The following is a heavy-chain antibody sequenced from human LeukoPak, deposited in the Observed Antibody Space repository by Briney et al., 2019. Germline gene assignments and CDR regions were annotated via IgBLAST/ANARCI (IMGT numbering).Heavy chain of an antibody. J-gene: IGHJ4*02. CDR3: ARVAPERDLNLDY. V-gene: IGHV4-59*12. CDR2: IYYSGST. CDR1: GGSISSYY. D-gene: IGHD1-1*01. Sequence: SETLSLTRTVSGGSISSYYRSWIRQPPGKGLEGVGYIYYSGSTNYNPSLKSRVTISVDTSKNQFSLKLSPVTAADTAVYYCARVAPERDLNLDYWGQGTLVTVSS.